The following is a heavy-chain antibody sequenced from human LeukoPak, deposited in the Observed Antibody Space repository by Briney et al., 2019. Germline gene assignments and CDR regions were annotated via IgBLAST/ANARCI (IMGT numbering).Heavy chain of an antibody. CDR3: ARDRGYRDTERNWYFDI. CDR1: GGSISSNSHY. J-gene: IGHJ2*01. Sequence: PSETLSLTCTVSGGSISSNSHYWGWIRQPPGKGLEWIGSIYYSGSTYYNPSLKSRVTISVDTSQNQFSLNLTSVTAADTAVYFCARDRGYRDTERNWYFDIWGRGTLVAVSS. CDR2: IYYSGST. V-gene: IGHV4-39*07. D-gene: IGHD5-12*01.